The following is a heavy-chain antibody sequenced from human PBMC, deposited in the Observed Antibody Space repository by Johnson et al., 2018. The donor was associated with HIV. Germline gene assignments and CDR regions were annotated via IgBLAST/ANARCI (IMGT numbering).Heavy chain of an antibody. CDR3: AREGPTYYDFWSGYYKGAFDI. CDR2: ISSNGGST. J-gene: IGHJ3*02. Sequence: VQLVESGGGLVQPGGSLRLSCAASGFTFSSYAMHWVRQAPGKGLEYVSAISSNGGSTYYANSVKGRFTISRDNSKNTLYLQMGSLRAEDMAVYYCAREGPTYYDFWSGYYKGAFDIWGQGTMVIVSS. D-gene: IGHD3-3*01. V-gene: IGHV3-64*01. CDR1: GFTFSSYA.